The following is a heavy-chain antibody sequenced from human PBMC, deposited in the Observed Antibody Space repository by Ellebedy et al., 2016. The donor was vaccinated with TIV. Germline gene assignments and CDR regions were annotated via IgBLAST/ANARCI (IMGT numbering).Heavy chain of an antibody. D-gene: IGHD4-17*01. V-gene: IGHV3-30*03. J-gene: IGHJ6*02. Sequence: GGSLRLSXAASGFTSSSYAMSWVRQAPGKGLEWVAVISYDGSNKYYADSVKGRFTISRDNSKNTLYLQMNSLRAEDTAVYYPSRGDYGDSGGYGMDVWGQGTTVTVSS. CDR2: ISYDGSNK. CDR3: SRGDYGDSGGYGMDV. CDR1: GFTSSSYA.